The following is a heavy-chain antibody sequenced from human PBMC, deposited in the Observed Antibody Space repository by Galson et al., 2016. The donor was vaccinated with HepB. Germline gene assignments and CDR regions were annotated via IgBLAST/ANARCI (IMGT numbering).Heavy chain of an antibody. J-gene: IGHJ1*01. CDR2: IGVSGETT. CDR1: GLTVRYA. D-gene: IGHD3-3*01. CDR3: ATLWGVFGVDQFFQR. V-gene: IGHV3-23*01. Sequence: LRLSCAASGLTVRYAMSWVRQAPGKGLQWVSSIGVSGETTSYADSVKGRVTISRDNAKNILFLEMNNLRAEDSALYYCATLWGVFGVDQFFQRWGRGTLVTVSS.